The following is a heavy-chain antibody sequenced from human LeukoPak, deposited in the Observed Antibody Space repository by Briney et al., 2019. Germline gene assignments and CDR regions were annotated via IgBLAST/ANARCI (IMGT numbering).Heavy chain of an antibody. CDR2: IYHSGST. D-gene: IGHD3-9*01. Sequence: SQTLSLTCTVSGVSISSGGYYWSWIRQPPGKGLEWIGYIYHSGSTYYNPSLKSRVTIPVDRSKNQFSLKLSSVTAADTAVYYCARYTYYDILTGYYYFDYWGQGTLVTVSS. CDR1: GVSISSGGYY. J-gene: IGHJ4*02. V-gene: IGHV4-30-2*02. CDR3: ARYTYYDILTGYYYFDY.